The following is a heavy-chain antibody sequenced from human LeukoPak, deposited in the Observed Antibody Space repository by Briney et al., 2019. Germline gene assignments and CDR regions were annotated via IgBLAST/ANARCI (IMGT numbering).Heavy chain of an antibody. CDR3: ARVYYDSSGTGFFDI. J-gene: IGHJ3*02. CDR2: IIPIFGIA. V-gene: IGHV1-69*04. CDR1: GGTFSGYA. D-gene: IGHD3-22*01. Sequence: ASVKVSCKASGGTFSGYAISWVRQAPGQGLEWMGRIIPIFGIANYAQKFQGRVTITADKSTSTAYMELSSLRSEDTAVYYCARVYYDSSGTGFFDIWGQGTMVTVSS.